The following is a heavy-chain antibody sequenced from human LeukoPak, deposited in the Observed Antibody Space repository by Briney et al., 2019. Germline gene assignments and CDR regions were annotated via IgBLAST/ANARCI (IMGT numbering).Heavy chain of an antibody. J-gene: IGHJ4*02. D-gene: IGHD3-3*01. Sequence: GRSLRLSCAASGFTFSSYGMHWVRQAPGKGLEWVAVIRYDGSNKYYADSVKGRFTISRDNSKNTLYLQMNSLRAEDTAVYYCARDPREGAYYDFWSGHDYWGQGTLVTVSS. V-gene: IGHV3-33*01. CDR3: ARDPREGAYYDFWSGHDY. CDR1: GFTFSSYG. CDR2: IRYDGSNK.